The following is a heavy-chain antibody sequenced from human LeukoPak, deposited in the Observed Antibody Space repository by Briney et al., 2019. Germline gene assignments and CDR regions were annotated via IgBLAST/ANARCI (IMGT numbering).Heavy chain of an antibody. CDR3: ARDIVVVAATQHWYFDL. Sequence: SETLSLTCTVSGGSISSYYWSWIRQPPGKGLEWIGYIYYSGSTNYSPSLKSRVTISVDTSKNQFSLKLSSVTAADTAVYYCARDIVVVAATQHWYFDLWGRGTLVTVSS. V-gene: IGHV4-59*01. J-gene: IGHJ2*01. CDR2: IYYSGST. CDR1: GGSISSYY. D-gene: IGHD2-15*01.